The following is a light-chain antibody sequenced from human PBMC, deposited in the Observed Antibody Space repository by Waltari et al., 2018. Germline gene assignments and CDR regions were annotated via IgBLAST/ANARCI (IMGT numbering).Light chain of an antibody. J-gene: IGLJ2*01. V-gene: IGLV2-23*02. Sequence: QSALTQPASVSGSPGQSITISCTGTSSDVGNYKRVSWYQQHPGKAPKLMIYAVSKRPSGVSDRFSGPKSGDMASLTTSGLQPEDEAEYFCSSYAGSSKGVFGGGTKVTVL. CDR1: SSDVGNYKR. CDR3: SSYAGSSKGV. CDR2: AVS.